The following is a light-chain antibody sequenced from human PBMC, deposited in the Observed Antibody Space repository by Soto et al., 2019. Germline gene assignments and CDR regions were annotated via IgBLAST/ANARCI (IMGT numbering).Light chain of an antibody. CDR1: QAVNNGY. CDR3: PHYDGSPAWA. Sequence: EIVLTQSPGTLSLSQGERATLSCRASQAVNNGYLAWYQEKPGQAPRLFIYGASNRASGIPARFTGSGSGTDFALTISRLEPADFALYWCPHYDGSPAWAFGPGTKVE. CDR2: GAS. J-gene: IGKJ1*01. V-gene: IGKV3-20*01.